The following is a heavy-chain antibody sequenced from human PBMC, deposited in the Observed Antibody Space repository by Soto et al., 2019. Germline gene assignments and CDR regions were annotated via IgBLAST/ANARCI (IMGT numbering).Heavy chain of an antibody. V-gene: IGHV3-30*02. CDR1: GFTFSSYC. CDR3: AKEGGLSGSYYISSSYYFDY. Sequence: GGSLRLSCAASGFTFSSYCRQWVRQAPGKGLEWVAVIWYDGSNKYYADSVKGRFTISRDNSKNTLYLQMNSLRAEDTSVYYCAKEGGLSGSYYISSSYYFDYWGQGTLVTVSS. CDR2: IWYDGSNK. J-gene: IGHJ4*02. D-gene: IGHD1-26*01.